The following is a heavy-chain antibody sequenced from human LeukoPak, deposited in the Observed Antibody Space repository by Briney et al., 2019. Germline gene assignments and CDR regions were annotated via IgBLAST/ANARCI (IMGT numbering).Heavy chain of an antibody. CDR1: GYTFTSYD. CDR2: ISGYNGNT. D-gene: IGHD5-18*01. Sequence: GASVKVSCKASGYTFTSYDISWVRQAPGQGLEWMGRISGYNGNTNYAQKLQGRVTMTTDSSTSTAYMELRSLRSEDTAVYYCAGDNRGRYSYGEWGQGTLVTVSS. CDR3: AGDNRGRYSYGE. V-gene: IGHV1-18*01. J-gene: IGHJ4*02.